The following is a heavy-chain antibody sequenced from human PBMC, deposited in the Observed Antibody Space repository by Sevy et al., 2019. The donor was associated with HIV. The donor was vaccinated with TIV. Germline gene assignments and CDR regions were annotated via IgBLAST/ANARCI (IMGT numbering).Heavy chain of an antibody. CDR1: GFTFSSYT. CDR3: ARDGGCSSTSCLLYFDY. Sequence: GVSLKISCAASGFTFSSYTMNWVRQAPGKGLEWVSSITSGSSYIYYADSVKGRFTISRDNAKNSLYLQMNSLRAEDTAVYYCARDGGCSSTSCLLYFDYWGQGSLVTVSS. CDR2: ITSGSSYI. V-gene: IGHV3-21*01. D-gene: IGHD2-2*01. J-gene: IGHJ4*02.